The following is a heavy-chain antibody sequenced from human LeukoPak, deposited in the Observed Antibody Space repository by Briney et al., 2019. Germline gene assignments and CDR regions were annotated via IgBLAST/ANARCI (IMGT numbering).Heavy chain of an antibody. V-gene: IGHV4-61*08. Sequence: PSQTLSLTCTVSGGSISSGGYYWSWIRQHPGKGLEWIGYIYYSGSTNYNPSLKSRVTISVDTSKNQFSLKLSSVTAADTAVYYCARVGGHYTWYYYGMDVWGQGTTVTVSS. J-gene: IGHJ6*02. CDR3: ARVGGHYTWYYYGMDV. CDR1: GGSISSGGYY. D-gene: IGHD2-2*02. CDR2: IYYSGST.